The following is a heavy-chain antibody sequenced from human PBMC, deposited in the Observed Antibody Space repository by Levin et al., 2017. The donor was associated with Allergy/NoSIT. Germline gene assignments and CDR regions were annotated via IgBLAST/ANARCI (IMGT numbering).Heavy chain of an antibody. Sequence: GESLKISCAASGFTFSNYAMSWVRQVPGKGLEWVSAISGSGSGTYYADSVKGRFAISRDKSKNTLYLQMSSLRAEDTAVYYCAKRVVTTVPPYYFDYWGQGSLVTVSS. J-gene: IGHJ4*02. CDR2: ISGSGSGT. D-gene: IGHD4-17*01. CDR3: AKRVVTTVPPYYFDY. V-gene: IGHV3-23*01. CDR1: GFTFSNYA.